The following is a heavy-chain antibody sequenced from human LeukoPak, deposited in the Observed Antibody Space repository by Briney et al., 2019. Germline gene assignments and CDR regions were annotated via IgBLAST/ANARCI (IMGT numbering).Heavy chain of an antibody. V-gene: IGHV4-30-2*01. CDR1: GGSISSGDYY. D-gene: IGHD3-10*01. CDR3: ARSVVAHGESTLF. Sequence: PSETLSLTCTVSGGSISSGDYYWNWIRQPPGKGLEWIGYVYRSGSTYYDPSLKSRVTTSVDRSKTQFSLKLTSVTAADTALYYCARSVVAHGESTLFWGQGTLVTVSS. J-gene: IGHJ4*02. CDR2: VYRSGST.